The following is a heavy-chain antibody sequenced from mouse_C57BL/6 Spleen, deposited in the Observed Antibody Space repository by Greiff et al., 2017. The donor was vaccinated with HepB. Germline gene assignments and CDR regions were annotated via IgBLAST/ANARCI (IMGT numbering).Heavy chain of an antibody. CDR1: GYTFTDYY. Sequence: EVQLQQSGPELVKPGASVKISCKASGYTFTDYYMNWVKQSHGKSLEWIGDINPNNGGTSYNQKFKGKATLTVDKSSSTAYKELRSLTSEDSAVYYCARDGYSRYFDVWGTGTTVTVSS. V-gene: IGHV1-26*01. J-gene: IGHJ1*03. CDR2: INPNNGGT. D-gene: IGHD2-3*01. CDR3: ARDGYSRYFDV.